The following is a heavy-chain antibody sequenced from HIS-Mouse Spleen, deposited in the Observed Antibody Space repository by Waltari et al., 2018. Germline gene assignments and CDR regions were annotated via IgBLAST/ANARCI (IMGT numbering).Heavy chain of an antibody. CDR2: IDLDDDK. Sequence: QVTLRESGPALVKPTQTLTLTCTFSGFSLSTSGMCVSWIRQPPGKALEWLARIDLDDDKYYSNSLKNKRNISKDTSKNPVVLTMTNLDPVETATYYCARIQAGKLELPFDYWGQGTLVTVSS. V-gene: IGHV2-70*15. CDR3: ARIQAGKLELPFDY. J-gene: IGHJ4*02. D-gene: IGHD1-7*01. CDR1: GFSLSTSGMC.